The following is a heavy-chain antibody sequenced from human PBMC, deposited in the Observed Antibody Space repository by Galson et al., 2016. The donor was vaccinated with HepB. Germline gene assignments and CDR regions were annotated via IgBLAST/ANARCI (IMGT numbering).Heavy chain of an antibody. D-gene: IGHD3-16*01. Sequence: SLRLSCAASGATFSPSGIHWVRQAPGKGLEWVAVIWYDGTNKYYADSVKGRFTISRDNSKNTVYLQMSYLRTEDTALYYCARNRRSDVRGNQWYFDLWGRGTLVTVSS. CDR1: GATFSPSG. V-gene: IGHV3-33*01. J-gene: IGHJ2*01. CDR3: ARNRRSDVRGNQWYFDL. CDR2: IWYDGTNK.